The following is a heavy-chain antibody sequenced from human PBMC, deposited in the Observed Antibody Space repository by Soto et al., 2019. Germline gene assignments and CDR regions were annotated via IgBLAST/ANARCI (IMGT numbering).Heavy chain of an antibody. CDR2: ISGSGGST. CDR1: GFTFSSYA. V-gene: IGHV3-23*01. J-gene: IGHJ6*03. D-gene: IGHD2-2*01. Sequence: GGSLRLSCAASGFTFSSYAMSWVRQAPGKGLEWVSAISGSGGSTYYADSVKGRFTISRDNSKNTLYLQMNSLRAEDTAVYYCAKDESSTSWRQPYYYYMDVWGKGTTVTVSS. CDR3: AKDESSTSWRQPYYYYMDV.